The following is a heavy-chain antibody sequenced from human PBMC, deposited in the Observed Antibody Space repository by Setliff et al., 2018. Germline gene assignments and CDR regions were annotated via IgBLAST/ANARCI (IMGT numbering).Heavy chain of an antibody. CDR2: IYIGGSA. J-gene: IGHJ4*02. V-gene: IGHV4-4*07. Sequence: SETLSLTCTVSGGSISSYYWSWIRQPAGKGLEWIGHIYIGGSANYNTSLKSRVTISVDTSKNQFSLKVSSVTAADTAVYYCARSFSRREKFLLDYWGQGALVTASS. CDR3: ARSFSRREKFLLDY. CDR1: GGSISSYY.